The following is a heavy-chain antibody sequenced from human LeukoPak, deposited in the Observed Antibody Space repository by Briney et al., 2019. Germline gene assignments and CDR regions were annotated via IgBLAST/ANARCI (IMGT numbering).Heavy chain of an antibody. CDR1: GGSISSSSYY. V-gene: IGHV4-39*01. J-gene: IGHJ6*03. D-gene: IGHD4-17*01. CDR2: IYYSGST. Sequence: SETLSLTCTVSGGSISSSSYYWGWLRQPPGKGLEGIGSIYYSGSTYYNPSLKSRVTISVDTSKNQFSLKLSSVTAADTAVYYCARLVGSNTGYYYYYMDVWGKGTTVTVSS. CDR3: ARLVGSNTGYYYYYMDV.